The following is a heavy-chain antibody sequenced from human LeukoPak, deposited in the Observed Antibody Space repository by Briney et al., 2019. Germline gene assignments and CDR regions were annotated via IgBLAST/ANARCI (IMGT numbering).Heavy chain of an antibody. Sequence: PSETLSLTCTVSGGSFSSGSSYWSWIRQPPGKGLEWIATIYYSGSTFYNPSLKSRVTISVDTSKNQFSLKLSSVTAADTAVYYCARGPRRGSYSRPFDYWGQGTLVTVSS. J-gene: IGHJ4*02. CDR3: ARGPRRGSYSRPFDY. D-gene: IGHD1-26*01. CDR2: IYYSGST. V-gene: IGHV4-39*07. CDR1: GGSFSSGSSY.